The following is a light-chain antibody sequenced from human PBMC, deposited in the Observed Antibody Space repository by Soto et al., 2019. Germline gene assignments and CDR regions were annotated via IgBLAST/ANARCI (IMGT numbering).Light chain of an antibody. CDR1: QSISSY. CDR2: AAS. J-gene: IGKJ1*01. CDR3: QQSYSTRWT. Sequence: DIQMSQSPSSLSASVGDRVTITCRASQSISSYLNWYQQKPGKAPKLLIYAASSLQSGVPSRFSGSGSGTEFILTISTLQLEDFATYYFQQSYSTRWTFGQGNEVEFK. V-gene: IGKV1-39*01.